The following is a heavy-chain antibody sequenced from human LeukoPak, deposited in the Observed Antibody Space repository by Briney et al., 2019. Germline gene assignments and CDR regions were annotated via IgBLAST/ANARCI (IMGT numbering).Heavy chain of an antibody. Sequence: PGGSLRLSCAAPGFTFSSYGMAWVRQAPGKGLEYVSGISSNGGTTYYGNSVKGRFTISRDNSKDTLHLQMGSLRTEDMAVYYCARAIRWASDYWGQGTLVTVAS. CDR2: ISSNGGTT. J-gene: IGHJ4*02. CDR3: ARAIRWASDY. CDR1: GFTFSSYG. V-gene: IGHV3-64*01. D-gene: IGHD4-23*01.